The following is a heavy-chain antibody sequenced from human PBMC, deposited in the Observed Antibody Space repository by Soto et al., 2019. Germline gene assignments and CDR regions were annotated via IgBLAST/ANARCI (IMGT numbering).Heavy chain of an antibody. D-gene: IGHD2-8*01. V-gene: IGHV5-51*01. Sequence: GESLKISCTGVGYSFTSYWIGWVRQMPGKGLEWMGIIYPGDSDTRYSPSFQGQVTISADKSISTVYLHWSSLKASDTAMYYCARGYCTTNICDPWFDPWGEGTLVTVSS. J-gene: IGHJ5*02. CDR2: IYPGDSDT. CDR3: ARGYCTTNICDPWFDP. CDR1: GYSFTSYW.